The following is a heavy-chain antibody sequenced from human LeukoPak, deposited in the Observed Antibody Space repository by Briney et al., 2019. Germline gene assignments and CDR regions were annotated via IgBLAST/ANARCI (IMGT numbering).Heavy chain of an antibody. CDR1: GFTFSSYA. J-gene: IGHJ4*02. CDR2: ISYDGSNK. Sequence: GGSLRVSCAASGFTFSSYAMHWVRQAPGKGLEWVAVISYDGSNKYYEDSVKGRFTISRDNSKNTLYLQMNSLRAEDTAVYYCARDDNGYWGQGTLVTVSS. D-gene: IGHD1-14*01. V-gene: IGHV3-30-3*01. CDR3: ARDDNGY.